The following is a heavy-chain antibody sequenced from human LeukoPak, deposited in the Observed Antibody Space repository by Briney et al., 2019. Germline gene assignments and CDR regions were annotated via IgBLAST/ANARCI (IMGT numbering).Heavy chain of an antibody. CDR1: GFTFSRYW. Sequence: TGGSLRLSCAASGFTFSRYWMSWVRQAPGKGLEWVANIKEDGTVKYYVESVKGRFTISRDNAKNSLYLQMNSLRAEDTAVYYCARDSSPGIGDAFDIWGQGTMVTVSS. CDR3: ARDSSPGIGDAFDI. CDR2: IKEDGTVK. J-gene: IGHJ3*02. D-gene: IGHD6-13*01. V-gene: IGHV3-7*01.